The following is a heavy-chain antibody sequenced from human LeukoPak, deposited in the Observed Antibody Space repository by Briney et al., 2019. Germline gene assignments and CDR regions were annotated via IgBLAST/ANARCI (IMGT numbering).Heavy chain of an antibody. Sequence: SETLSLTCTASGGSISSSTDYWAWNRQPPGKGLEWIVTMYYSGDTYHNPSLKSRVTMSVDTSKNQVSLMLSSVTAADTAVYYCARSSIVRGFDNWGPGTLVTVSS. D-gene: IGHD1-26*01. J-gene: IGHJ4*02. CDR1: GGSISSSTDY. CDR2: MYYSGDT. CDR3: ARSSIVRGFDN. V-gene: IGHV4-39*01.